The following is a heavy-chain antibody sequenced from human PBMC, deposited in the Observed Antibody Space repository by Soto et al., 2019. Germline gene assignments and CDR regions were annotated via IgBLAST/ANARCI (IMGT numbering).Heavy chain of an antibody. CDR2: ISGSGGGT. Sequence: EVQLLESGGGLVQPGGSLRLSCAASGFTFSSYAMSWVRQAPWKGLDWVSAISGSGGGTYYADAVKGRFTISRDNSKNTLYLQMNSLRAEDTAVYYCAKGGPYYYDSSGYYDYWGQGTLVTVSS. J-gene: IGHJ4*02. CDR1: GFTFSSYA. V-gene: IGHV3-23*01. CDR3: AKGGPYYYDSSGYYDY. D-gene: IGHD3-22*01.